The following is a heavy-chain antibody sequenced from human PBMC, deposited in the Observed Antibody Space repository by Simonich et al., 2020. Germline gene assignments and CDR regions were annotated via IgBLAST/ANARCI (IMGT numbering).Heavy chain of an antibody. CDR3: ARSTTGTTAFDI. J-gene: IGHJ3*02. CDR1: GYTFTSYG. V-gene: IGHV1-18*01. D-gene: IGHD1-1*01. Sequence: QVQLVQSGAEVKKPGASVTVSCKASGYTFTSYGISWVGQAPGQGLEWMGWNSADNGNTNYAPKLQGRVTMTTDTSTSTAYMGLRSLRSDDTAVYYCARSTTGTTAFDIWGQGTMVTVSS. CDR2: NSADNGNT.